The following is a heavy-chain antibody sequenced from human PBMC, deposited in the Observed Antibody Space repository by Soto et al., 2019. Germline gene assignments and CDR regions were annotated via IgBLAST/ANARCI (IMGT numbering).Heavy chain of an antibody. D-gene: IGHD1-26*01. CDR2: IKSKTDGGTT. CDR3: TTDGSSLELLPLDY. V-gene: IGHV3-15*01. Sequence: GGSLRLSCAASGFTFSNAWMSWVRQAPGKGLEWVGRIKSKTDGGTTDYAAPVKGRFTISRDDSKNTLYLQMNSLKTEDTAVYYCTTDGSSLELLPLDYWGQGTLVTVSS. CDR1: GFTFSNAW. J-gene: IGHJ4*02.